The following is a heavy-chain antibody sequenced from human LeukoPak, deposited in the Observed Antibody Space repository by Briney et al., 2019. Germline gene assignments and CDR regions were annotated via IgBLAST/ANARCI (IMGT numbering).Heavy chain of an antibody. J-gene: IGHJ5*02. D-gene: IGHD3-22*01. CDR1: GGTFSTSA. CDR2: IIPIFSTA. V-gene: IGHV1-69*13. CDR3: ARDLPLGYYDSSGYHYHRFDP. Sequence: SVKVSCKASGGTFSTSAINWVRQAPGQGLEWMRGIIPIFSTANYAQKFQGRVTITADESTSTAYMELSSLRSEDTAVYYCARDLPLGYYDSSGYHYHRFDPWGQGTLVTVSS.